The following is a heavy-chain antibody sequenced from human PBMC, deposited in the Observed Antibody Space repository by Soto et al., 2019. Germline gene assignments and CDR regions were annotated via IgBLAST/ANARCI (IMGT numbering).Heavy chain of an antibody. CDR3: ARHIVVVVPAAPDALDI. CDR2: IDPSDSYT. D-gene: IGHD2-2*01. CDR1: GYSFTSYW. Sequence: GESLKISCKGSGYSFTSYWISWVRQMPGKGLEWMGRIDPSDSYTNYSPSFQGHVTISADKSISTAYLQWSSLKASDTAMYYCARHIVVVVPAAPDALDIWGQGTMVTVSS. J-gene: IGHJ3*02. V-gene: IGHV5-10-1*01.